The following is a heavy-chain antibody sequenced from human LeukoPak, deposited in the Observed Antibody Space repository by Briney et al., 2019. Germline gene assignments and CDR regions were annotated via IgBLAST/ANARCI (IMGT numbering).Heavy chain of an antibody. J-gene: IGHJ4*02. CDR3: ARGGNRFGGFYFDY. Sequence: PSQTLSLTCTVSAVSLSSGGHHWAWIRQLPGKGLESIGFIHHSGSSRHNPSLKDRVAISVDASRKQFALRLSSVTAADTAIYYCARGGNRFGGFYFDYWGQGIQVIVSS. CDR1: AVSLSSGGHH. V-gene: IGHV4-31*03. D-gene: IGHD3-10*01. CDR2: IHHSGSS.